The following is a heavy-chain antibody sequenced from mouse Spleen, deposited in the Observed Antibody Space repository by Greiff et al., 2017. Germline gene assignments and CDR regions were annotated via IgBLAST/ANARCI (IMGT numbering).Heavy chain of an antibody. Sequence: VQLQQSGPELVKPGASVKIPCKASGYTFTDYNMDWVKQSHGKSLEWIGDINPNNGGTIYNQKFKGKATLTVDKSSSTAYMELRSLTSEDTAVYYCARSWLLLYYFDYWGQGTTLTVSS. V-gene: IGHV1-18*01. CDR2: INPNNGGT. J-gene: IGHJ2*01. D-gene: IGHD2-3*01. CDR1: GYTFTDYN. CDR3: ARSWLLLYYFDY.